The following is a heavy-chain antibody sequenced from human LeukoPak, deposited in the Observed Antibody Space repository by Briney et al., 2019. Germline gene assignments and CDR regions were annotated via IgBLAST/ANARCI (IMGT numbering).Heavy chain of an antibody. V-gene: IGHV4-34*01. D-gene: IGHD6-13*01. J-gene: IGHJ5*02. CDR3: ARGIPDSSSWAPGFDP. CDR2: INNSGST. CDR1: GGSFSGYY. Sequence: SETLSLTCAVYGGSFSGYYWSWIRQPPGKWREWIGEINNSGSTNYNPSLKCRVTISVDTSKNQFSLKLSSVTAADTAVYYCARGIPDSSSWAPGFDPWGQGTLVTVSS.